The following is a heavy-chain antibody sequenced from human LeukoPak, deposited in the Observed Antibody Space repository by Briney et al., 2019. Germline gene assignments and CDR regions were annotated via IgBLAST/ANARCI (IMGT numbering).Heavy chain of an antibody. Sequence: SETLSLTCTVSGGSISSSRYYWGWVRQPPGKGLEYIGNIYYSGSTYHKPSLKSRVTISVDTSKNQFSLKVTSVTAADTAVYYCARFYSSDWEVFDYWGQGTLVTVSS. CDR1: GGSISSSRYY. J-gene: IGHJ4*02. CDR3: ARFYSSDWEVFDY. V-gene: IGHV4-39*01. D-gene: IGHD6-19*01. CDR2: IYYSGST.